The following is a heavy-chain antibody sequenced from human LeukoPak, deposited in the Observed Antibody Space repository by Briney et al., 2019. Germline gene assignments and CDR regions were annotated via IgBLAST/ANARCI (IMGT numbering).Heavy chain of an antibody. CDR3: ATTGDIFKM. D-gene: IGHD3-16*02. J-gene: IGHJ3*01. CDR2: ISTYSGNT. V-gene: IGHV1-18*04. CDR1: RYTFNKYG. Sequence: ASVNVSCEASRYTFNKYGVSWEPRALEQGLEWMGWISTYSGNTNYAQRLQDRVTITTDTCTRTVYMELRSLRSDDTAMYYCATTGDIFKMWGEGTVV.